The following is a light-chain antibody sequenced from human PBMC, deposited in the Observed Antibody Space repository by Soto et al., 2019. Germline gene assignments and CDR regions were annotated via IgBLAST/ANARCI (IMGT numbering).Light chain of an antibody. J-gene: IGLJ1*01. CDR1: SSDVGAYDF. CDR3: SSYTTSSTRV. Sequence: QSALTQPASVSGSPGQSITISCTGTSSDVGAYDFVSWYQQHPYKAPKLMIYEVRNRPSGVSNRFSGSKSVNTATLTISGLQAEDEADYYCSSYTTSSTRVFGTGTKLTVL. CDR2: EVR. V-gene: IGLV2-14*03.